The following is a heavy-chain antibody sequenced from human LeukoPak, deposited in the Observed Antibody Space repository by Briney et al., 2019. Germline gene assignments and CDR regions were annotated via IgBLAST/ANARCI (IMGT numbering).Heavy chain of an antibody. J-gene: IGHJ5*02. CDR2: IYPDDSNT. Sequence: GESLKISCRGSGYTFSDYWIGWVRQMPGKGLEWMGIIYPDDSNTRYSPSFQGQVTMSADKSISTAYLQWSSLKASDTAVYYCGRYASGTLSGNGFDPWGQGTLVTVSS. CDR3: GRYASGTLSGNGFDP. V-gene: IGHV5-51*01. CDR1: GYTFSDYW. D-gene: IGHD3-10*01.